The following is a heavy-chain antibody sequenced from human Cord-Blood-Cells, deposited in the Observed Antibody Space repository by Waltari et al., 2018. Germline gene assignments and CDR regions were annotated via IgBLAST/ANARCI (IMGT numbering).Heavy chain of an antibody. D-gene: IGHD3-3*01. V-gene: IGHV1-2*06. CDR1: GYTFTGYY. Sequence: QVQLVQSGAEVKKPGASVKVSCKASGYTFTGYYMHLVRQAPGQGLEWMGRINPNSGGTNYAQKFQGRVTMTRDTSISTAYMELSRLRSDDTAVYYCARDRYDFWSGYDAFDIWGQGTMVTVSS. CDR2: INPNSGGT. J-gene: IGHJ3*02. CDR3: ARDRYDFWSGYDAFDI.